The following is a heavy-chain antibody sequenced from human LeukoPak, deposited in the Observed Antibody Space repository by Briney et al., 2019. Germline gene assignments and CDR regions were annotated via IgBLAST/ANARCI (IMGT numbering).Heavy chain of an antibody. CDR3: AALLRHPSFDY. CDR1: GYTFTSYD. V-gene: IGHV1-24*01. CDR2: FDPEDGET. Sequence: ASVKVSCKASGYTFTSYDINWVRQAPGKGLEWMGGFDPEDGETIYAQKFQGRVTMTEDTSTDTAYMELSSLRSEDTAVYYCAALLRHPSFDYWGQGTLVTVSS. J-gene: IGHJ4*02. D-gene: IGHD3-22*01.